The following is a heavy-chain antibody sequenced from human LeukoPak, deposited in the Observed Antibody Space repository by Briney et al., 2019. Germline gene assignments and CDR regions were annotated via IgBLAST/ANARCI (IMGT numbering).Heavy chain of an antibody. CDR2: IYHSGNT. Sequence: PSETLSLTCAVSGYSISSGYYWGWIRQPPGKGLEWIGSIYHSGNTYYNPSLKSPVTVSVDTSKNQFSLKLSSVTAADTAVYYCGRQVSWSISGGNWFDPWGQGTLVTVSS. D-gene: IGHD3-3*01. CDR3: GRQVSWSISGGNWFDP. V-gene: IGHV4-38-2*01. CDR1: GYSISSGYY. J-gene: IGHJ5*02.